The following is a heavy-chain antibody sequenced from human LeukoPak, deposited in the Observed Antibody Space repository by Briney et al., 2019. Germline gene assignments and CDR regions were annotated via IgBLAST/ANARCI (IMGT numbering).Heavy chain of an antibody. D-gene: IGHD3-3*01. Sequence: ASVKVACKASGGTFSSYAISWVREAPGQGLEWMGWINPNSGGTNYAQKFQGRVTMTRDTSISTAYMELSRLRSDDTAVYYCARGLGVVIIFDYWGQGTLVTVSS. CDR2: INPNSGGT. CDR3: ARGLGVVIIFDY. V-gene: IGHV1-2*02. J-gene: IGHJ4*02. CDR1: GGTFSSYA.